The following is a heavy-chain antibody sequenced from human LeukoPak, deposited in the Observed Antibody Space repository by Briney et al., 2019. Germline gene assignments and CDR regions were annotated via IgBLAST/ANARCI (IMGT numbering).Heavy chain of an antibody. CDR3: AKDPFTMVRGVHPYYYYGMDV. CDR1: GFTFDDYA. CDR2: ISGDGGST. Sequence: GGSLRLSCAASGFTFDDYAMHWVRQAPGKGLEWVSLISGDGGSTYYADSVKGRFTISRDNSKNSLYLQMNSLRTEDTALYYCAKDPFTMVRGVHPYYYYGMDVWGQGTTVTVSS. V-gene: IGHV3-43*02. J-gene: IGHJ6*02. D-gene: IGHD3-10*01.